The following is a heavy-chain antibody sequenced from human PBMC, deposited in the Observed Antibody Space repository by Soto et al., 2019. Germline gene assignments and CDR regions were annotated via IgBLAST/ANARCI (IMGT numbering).Heavy chain of an antibody. V-gene: IGHV3-30-3*01. J-gene: IGHJ4*02. CDR1: GLTFSSYA. D-gene: IGHD1-20*01. CDR3: ATGGITGYYFDY. Sequence: QVQLVESGGGVVQPGRSLRLSCAASGLTFSSYAMHWVRQAPGKGLEWVAVISYDGSNKYYADSVKGRFTISRDNSKNTLYLQMNSLRAEDTAVYYCATGGITGYYFDYWGQGTLVTVSS. CDR2: ISYDGSNK.